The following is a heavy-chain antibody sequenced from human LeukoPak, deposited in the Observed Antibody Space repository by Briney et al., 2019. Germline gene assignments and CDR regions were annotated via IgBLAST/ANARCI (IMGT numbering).Heavy chain of an antibody. Sequence: SETLSLTCAVYGGSFSAYYWSWIRQPPGKGLEWIGEINHSGSTNYNPSLKSRVTISVDTSKNQFSLKLSSVTAADTAVYYCARGGFYCGGDCYVDYWGQGTLDTVSS. CDR3: ARGGFYCGGDCYVDY. D-gene: IGHD2-21*02. CDR1: GGSFSAYY. J-gene: IGHJ4*02. CDR2: INHSGST. V-gene: IGHV4-34*01.